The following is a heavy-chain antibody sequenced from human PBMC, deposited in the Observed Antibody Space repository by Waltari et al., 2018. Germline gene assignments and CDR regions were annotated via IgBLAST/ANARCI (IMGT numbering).Heavy chain of an antibody. CDR3: ATDRRYYTTFELRFDY. D-gene: IGHD3-3*01. V-gene: IGHV1-24*01. Sequence: QVQLVQSGAEVKKPGASVKVSCKVSGYTLTELSMHWVRQAPGKGLEWMGGFDPEDGETIDAQNFQGRVTMTEDTSTDTASMELSSLRSEDTAVYYCATDRRYYTTFELRFDYWGQGTLVTVSS. CDR2: FDPEDGET. J-gene: IGHJ4*02. CDR1: GYTLTELS.